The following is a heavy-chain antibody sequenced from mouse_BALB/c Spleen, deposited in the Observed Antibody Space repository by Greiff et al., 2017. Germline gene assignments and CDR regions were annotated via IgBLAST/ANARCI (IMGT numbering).Heavy chain of an antibody. CDR3: ARSADYDGGAWFAY. CDR2: IDPANGNT. V-gene: IGHV14-3*02. Sequence: EVQLVESGAELVKPGASVKLSCTASGFNIKDTYMHWVKQRPEQGLEWIGRIDPANGNTKYDPKFQGKATITADTSSNTAYLQLSSLTSEDTAVYYCARSADYDGGAWFAYWGQGTLVTVSA. J-gene: IGHJ3*01. D-gene: IGHD2-4*01. CDR1: GFNIKDTY.